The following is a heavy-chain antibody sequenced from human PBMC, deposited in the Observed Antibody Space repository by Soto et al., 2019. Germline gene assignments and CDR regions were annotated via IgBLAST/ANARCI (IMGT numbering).Heavy chain of an antibody. V-gene: IGHV1-3*01. CDR3: ARDGTKLYCSSTSYYTGYYYGMDV. CDR2: INAGNGNT. J-gene: IGHJ6*02. D-gene: IGHD2-2*02. CDR1: GYTFTSYA. Sequence: ASVKVSCKASGYTFTSYAMHWVRQAPGQRLEWMGWINAGNGNTKYSQKFQGRVTITRDTSASTAYMELSSLRSEDTAVYYCARDGTKLYCSSTSYYTGYYYGMDVWGQGTTVTVSS.